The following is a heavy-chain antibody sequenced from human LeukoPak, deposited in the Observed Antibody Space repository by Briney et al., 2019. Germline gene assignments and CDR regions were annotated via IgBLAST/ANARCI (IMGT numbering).Heavy chain of an antibody. D-gene: IGHD1-26*01. Sequence: SETLSLTCTVSGGSISSYYWSWIRQPPGKGLEWIGYIYYSGSTNYNPSLKSRVTISVDTSKSQFSLKLSSVTAADTAVYYCARVMYGSYSPYSLDDAFDIWGQGTMVTVSS. CDR1: GGSISSYY. CDR3: ARVMYGSYSPYSLDDAFDI. J-gene: IGHJ3*02. V-gene: IGHV4-59*01. CDR2: IYYSGST.